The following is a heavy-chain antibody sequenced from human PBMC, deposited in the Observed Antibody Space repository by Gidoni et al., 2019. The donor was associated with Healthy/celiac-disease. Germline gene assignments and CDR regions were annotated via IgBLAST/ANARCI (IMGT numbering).Heavy chain of an antibody. CDR2: ISSSSSYI. Sequence: EVQLVESGGGLVKPGGSLRLSCAASGFTFSSYSMNWVRQAQGKGLEWVSSISSSSSYIYYADSVKGRFTISRDNAKNSLYLQMNSLRAEDTAVYYCARDWRWDCSSTSCSRWWFDPWGQGTLVTVSS. CDR1: GFTFSSYS. J-gene: IGHJ5*02. V-gene: IGHV3-21*01. CDR3: ARDWRWDCSSTSCSRWWFDP. D-gene: IGHD2-2*01.